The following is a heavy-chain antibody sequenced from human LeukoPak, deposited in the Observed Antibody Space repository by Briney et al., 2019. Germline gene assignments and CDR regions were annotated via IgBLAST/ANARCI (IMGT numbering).Heavy chain of an antibody. CDR3: AREGLLPQGGWRYYYYGMDV. D-gene: IGHD2-15*01. Sequence: SETLSLTCAVYGGSFSGYYWSWIRQPPGKGLEWIGEINHSGSTNYNPSLKSRVTISVDTSKNQFSLKLSSVTPEDTAVYYCAREGLLPQGGWRYYYYGMDVWGKGTTVTVSS. CDR2: INHSGST. CDR1: GGSFSGYY. V-gene: IGHV4-34*01. J-gene: IGHJ6*04.